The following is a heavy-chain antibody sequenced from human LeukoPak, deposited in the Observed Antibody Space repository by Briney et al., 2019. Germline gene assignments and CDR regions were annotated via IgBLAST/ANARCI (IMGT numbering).Heavy chain of an antibody. CDR3: ARFLVTAVAGGGDY. Sequence: GASVKVSCKASGYTFTSYDINWVRQATGQGLEWMGWMNPNSGNTGYAQKFQGRVTMTRNTSISTAYMELSSLRSEDTAVYYCARFLVTAVAGGGDYWGQGTLVTVSS. CDR1: GYTFTSYD. J-gene: IGHJ4*02. V-gene: IGHV1-8*02. D-gene: IGHD6-19*01. CDR2: MNPNSGNT.